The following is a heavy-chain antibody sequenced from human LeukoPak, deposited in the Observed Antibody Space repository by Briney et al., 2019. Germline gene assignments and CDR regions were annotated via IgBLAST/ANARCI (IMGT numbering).Heavy chain of an antibody. V-gene: IGHV1-46*01. Sequence: GASVKVSCKASGYTFTSYYMHWVRHAPGQGLEWMGIINPSGGSTSYAQKFQGRVTITSDTSTSTVYMELSSLRSEDTAVYYCARDGGSSSWYGWFDPWGQGTLVTVSS. D-gene: IGHD6-13*01. CDR1: GYTFTSYY. CDR3: ARDGGSSSWYGWFDP. CDR2: INPSGGST. J-gene: IGHJ5*02.